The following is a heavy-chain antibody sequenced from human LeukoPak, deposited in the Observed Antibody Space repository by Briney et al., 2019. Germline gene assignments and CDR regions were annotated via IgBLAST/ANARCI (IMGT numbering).Heavy chain of an antibody. CDR2: INPNSGGT. V-gene: IGHV1-2*02. CDR1: GYTFTGYY. D-gene: IGHD4-17*01. Sequence: ASVKVSCKASGYTFTGYYMHWVRQAPGQGLEWMGWINPNSGGTNYAQKFQGRVTMTRDTSISTAYMELSRLRSDDTAVYYCARAGGDYTYYYYMDVWGKGTTVTISS. CDR3: ARAGGDYTYYYYMDV. J-gene: IGHJ6*03.